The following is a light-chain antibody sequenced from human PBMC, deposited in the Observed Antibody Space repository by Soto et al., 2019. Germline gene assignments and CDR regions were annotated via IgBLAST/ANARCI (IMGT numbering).Light chain of an antibody. CDR3: QKSYSSLWK. CDR2: GTS. V-gene: IGKV1-39*01. Sequence: DIQLTQSPSSLSASVGDRVTISCRASQSISNSLNWYQKKPGKAPNLLIYGTSGLHSGVPSRFSGSGSGTDFTLTISSLQRGDFATYYCQKSYSSLWKCGQGNKGDIK. CDR1: QSISNS. J-gene: IGKJ1*01.